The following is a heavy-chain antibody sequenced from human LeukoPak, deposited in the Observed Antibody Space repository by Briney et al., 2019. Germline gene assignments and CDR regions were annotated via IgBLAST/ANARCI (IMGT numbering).Heavy chain of an antibody. D-gene: IGHD6-25*01. J-gene: IGHJ4*02. CDR3: ARLPGIAAY. CDR1: GYTFTSYG. Sequence: ASVKVSCKASGYTFTSYGISWVRQAPGQGLEWMGWINPNSGGTNYAQKFQGRVTMTRDTSISTAYMELSRLRSDDTAVYYCARLPGIAAYWGQGTLVTVSS. CDR2: INPNSGGT. V-gene: IGHV1-2*02.